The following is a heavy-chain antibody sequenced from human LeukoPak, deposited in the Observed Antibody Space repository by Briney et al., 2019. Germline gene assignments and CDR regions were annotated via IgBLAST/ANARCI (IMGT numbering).Heavy chain of an antibody. D-gene: IGHD6-13*01. CDR1: GDSISRSSYY. CDR2: IYYSGST. V-gene: IGHV4-39*01. CDR3: ARARGIAAAAARFDP. J-gene: IGHJ5*02. Sequence: SSETLSLTCTVSGDSISRSSYYWGWIRQPPGKGLEWIGSIYYSGSTYYNPSLKSRVTISVDTSKSQLSLKLSSVTAADTAVYYCARARGIAAAAARFDPWGQGTLVTVSS.